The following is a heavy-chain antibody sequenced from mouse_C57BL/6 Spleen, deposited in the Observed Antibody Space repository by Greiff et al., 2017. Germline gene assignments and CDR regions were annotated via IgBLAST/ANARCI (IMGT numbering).Heavy chain of an antibody. CDR3: ARWLRENFDY. D-gene: IGHD2-2*01. CDR1: GYSITSGYY. CDR2: ISYDGSN. Sequence: ESGPGLVKPSQSLSLTCSVTGYSITSGYYWNWIRQFPGNKLEWMGYISYDGSNNYNPSLKNRISITRDTSKNQFFLKLNSVTTEDTATYYCARWLRENFDYWGQGTTLTVSS. J-gene: IGHJ2*01. V-gene: IGHV3-6*01.